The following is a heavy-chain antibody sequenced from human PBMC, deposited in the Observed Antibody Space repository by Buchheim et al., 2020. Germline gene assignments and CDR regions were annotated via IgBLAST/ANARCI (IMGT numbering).Heavy chain of an antibody. CDR2: ISYDGSNK. J-gene: IGHJ6*02. V-gene: IGHV3-30*18. D-gene: IGHD3-3*01. Sequence: QVQLVESGGGVVQPGRSLRLSCAASGFTFSSYGMHWVRQAPGKGLEWVAVISYDGSNKYYADSVKGRFTISTDNSKNTLYLQMNSLRAEDTAVYYCAKDGSGFLEWLSYYYYYGMDVWGQGTT. CDR1: GFTFSSYG. CDR3: AKDGSGFLEWLSYYYYYGMDV.